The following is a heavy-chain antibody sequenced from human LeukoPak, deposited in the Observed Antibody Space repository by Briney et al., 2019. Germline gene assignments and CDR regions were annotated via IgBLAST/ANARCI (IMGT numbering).Heavy chain of an antibody. CDR1: GGSISSYY. Sequence: SETLSLTCTVSGGSISSYYWSWIRQPPGKGLEWIGYIYYSGSTNYNPSLKSRVTISVDTSKNQFSLKPSSVTAADTAVYYCARHLSYYGLDYWGQGTLVTVSS. D-gene: IGHD1-26*01. CDR2: IYYSGST. V-gene: IGHV4-59*08. J-gene: IGHJ4*02. CDR3: ARHLSYYGLDY.